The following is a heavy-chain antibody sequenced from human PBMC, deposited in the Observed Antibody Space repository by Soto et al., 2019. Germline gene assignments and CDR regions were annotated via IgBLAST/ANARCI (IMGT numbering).Heavy chain of an antibody. CDR3: AKPPGMRIIGFFPHFFIDY. CDR1: GFTFSSYA. D-gene: IGHD1-20*01. Sequence: PGGSLRLSCAASGFTFSSYAMSWVRQAPGKGLEWVSAISGSGGSTYYADSVKGRFTISRDNSKNTLYLQMNSLRAEDTAVYYCAKPPGMRIIGFFPHFFIDYWGQGTLGTVFS. CDR2: ISGSGGST. V-gene: IGHV3-23*01. J-gene: IGHJ4*02.